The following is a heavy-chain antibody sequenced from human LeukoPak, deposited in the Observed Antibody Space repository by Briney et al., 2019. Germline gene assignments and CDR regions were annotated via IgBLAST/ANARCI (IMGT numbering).Heavy chain of an antibody. CDR1: GGSYSTYY. J-gene: IGHJ4*02. D-gene: IGHD6-19*01. CDR3: ARGIYSSGWYGFDY. Sequence: SETLSLTCTVSGGSYSTYYWSWIRQPPGKGLEWIGYISYSGSSNYNPSLKSRVTISVDTSKNQFSLKLNSVTAADTAVYYCARGIYSSGWYGFDYWGQGTLVTVSS. V-gene: IGHV4-59*01. CDR2: ISYSGSS.